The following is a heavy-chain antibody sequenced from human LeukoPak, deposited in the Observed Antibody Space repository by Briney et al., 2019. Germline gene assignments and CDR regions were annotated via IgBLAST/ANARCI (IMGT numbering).Heavy chain of an antibody. CDR2: IWYDGSNK. Sequence: PGRSLRLSCAASGFTFSSYGMHWVRQAPGKGLEWVAVIWYDGSNKYYADSVKGRFTISRDNSKNTLRLQMNSLRAEDTAVYYCARDIIGYYFDYWGQGTLVTVPS. D-gene: IGHD3-10*01. CDR1: GFTFSSYG. CDR3: ARDIIGYYFDY. J-gene: IGHJ4*02. V-gene: IGHV3-33*01.